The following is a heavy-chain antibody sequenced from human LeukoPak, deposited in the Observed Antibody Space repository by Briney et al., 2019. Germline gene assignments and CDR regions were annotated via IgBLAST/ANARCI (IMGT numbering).Heavy chain of an antibody. D-gene: IGHD5-18*01. CDR2: INHSGST. J-gene: IGHJ5*02. Sequence: PSETLSLTCAVYGGSFSGYYWSWIRQPPGKGLEWIGEINHSGSTNYNPSLKSRDTISVDTSKNHFSLKLSSVTAADTAVYYCARERPGYSYGNTWQAAWFGPWGQGTLVTVSS. V-gene: IGHV4-34*01. CDR1: GGSFSGYY. CDR3: ARERPGYSYGNTWQAAWFGP.